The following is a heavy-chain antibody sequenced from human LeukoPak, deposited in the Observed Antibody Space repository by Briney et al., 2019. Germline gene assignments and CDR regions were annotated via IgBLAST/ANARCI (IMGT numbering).Heavy chain of an antibody. CDR2: ISGSGGST. Sequence: PGGSLRLSCAASGFTFDSYAMSWVRQAPGKGLEWVSVISGSGGSTYYADSVKGRFTISRDNPKNTLYLQMNSLRAEDTAVDYCAKGIYGLPGDAFDIWGQGKMVTVSS. V-gene: IGHV3-23*01. CDR3: AKGIYGLPGDAFDI. CDR1: GFTFDSYA. J-gene: IGHJ3*02. D-gene: IGHD2/OR15-2a*01.